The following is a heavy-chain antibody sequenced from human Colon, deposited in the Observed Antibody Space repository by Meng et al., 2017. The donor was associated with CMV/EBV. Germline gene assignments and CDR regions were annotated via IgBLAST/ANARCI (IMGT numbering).Heavy chain of an antibody. CDR2: INPDTVAT. V-gene: IGHV1-2*07. CDR3: ARGLRSSWYEYYFDY. Sequence: SAYPFTGYFIPWLRQAPGQGLEWMGCINPDTVATYSAYKFPDRVTMPRDTSISTAYMDVIRLTSDDTAVYFCARGLRSSWYEYYFDYWAQGTLVTVSS. CDR1: AYPFTGYF. D-gene: IGHD6-13*01. J-gene: IGHJ4*02.